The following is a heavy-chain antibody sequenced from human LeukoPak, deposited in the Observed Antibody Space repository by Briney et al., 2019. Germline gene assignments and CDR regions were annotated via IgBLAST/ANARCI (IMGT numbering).Heavy chain of an antibody. D-gene: IGHD3-3*01. J-gene: IGHJ3*02. CDR2: TSYDGSIK. CDR3: AREITIFGVVIQRYDAFDI. V-gene: IGHV3-30-3*01. CDR1: GFPFSSYW. Sequence: QAGGSLRLSCVASGFPFSSYWMTWVRQAPGKGLEWVAVTSYDGSIKKYADSVKGRFTISRDNSKSTLFLQMNSLRPEDTALYYCAREITIFGVVIQRYDAFDIWGQGTMVTVSS.